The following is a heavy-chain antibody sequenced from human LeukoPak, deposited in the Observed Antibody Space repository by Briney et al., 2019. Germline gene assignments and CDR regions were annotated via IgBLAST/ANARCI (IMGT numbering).Heavy chain of an antibody. CDR3: AKDREGLSSGYDLEYFDY. CDR2: ISSSSSYI. Sequence: GGSLRLSCAASGFTFSSYSMNWVRQAPGKGLEWVSSISSSSSYIYYADSVKGRFTISRDNSKNTLFLQMNSLRAEDTAVYYCAKDREGLSSGYDLEYFDYWGQGTLVTVSS. J-gene: IGHJ4*02. V-gene: IGHV3-21*04. D-gene: IGHD5-12*01. CDR1: GFTFSSYS.